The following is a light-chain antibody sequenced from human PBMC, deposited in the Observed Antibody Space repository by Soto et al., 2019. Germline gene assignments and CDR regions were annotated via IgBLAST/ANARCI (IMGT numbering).Light chain of an antibody. J-gene: IGLJ1*01. Sequence: QSALTQPASVSGSPGQSITISCTGTSSDVGAYVFVSWYQQHPDKAPKLMIYEVSNRPSGVSNRFSGSKSVNTATLTISGLQAEEEDDYYCSSYNSSSTRVFGTGTKLTVL. CDR3: SSYNSSSTRV. CDR1: SSDVGAYVF. V-gene: IGLV2-14*03. CDR2: EVS.